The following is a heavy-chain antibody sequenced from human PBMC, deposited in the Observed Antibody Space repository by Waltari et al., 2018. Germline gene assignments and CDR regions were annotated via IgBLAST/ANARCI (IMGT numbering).Heavy chain of an antibody. CDR3: AKDRGQYYYDSSGYYQYFDY. Sequence: VQLLESGGGLVQPGGSLRLSCAASGFTFSSYAMSWVRQAPGKGLEWVSAISGSGGSTYYADSGKGRFTISRDNSKNTLYLQMNSLRAEDTAVYYCAKDRGQYYYDSSGYYQYFDYWGQGTLVTVSS. D-gene: IGHD3-22*01. CDR2: ISGSGGST. J-gene: IGHJ4*02. V-gene: IGHV3-23*01. CDR1: GFTFSSYA.